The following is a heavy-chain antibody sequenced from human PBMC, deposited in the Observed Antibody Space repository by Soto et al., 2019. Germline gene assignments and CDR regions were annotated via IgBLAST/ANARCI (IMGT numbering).Heavy chain of an antibody. Sequence: EVRLLESGGGLVQPGGSLRLSCAASGFTFSSYAMSWVRQAPGKGLEWVSAISGSGGNTYYADSGKGRYTISRDNSKKTLYLQMSNLRAEDTAVYYCAKYDYSNVNYYYYGMDVWGQGTTVTVSS. J-gene: IGHJ6*02. CDR1: GFTFSSYA. CDR2: ISGSGGNT. CDR3: AKYDYSNVNYYYYGMDV. D-gene: IGHD4-4*01. V-gene: IGHV3-23*01.